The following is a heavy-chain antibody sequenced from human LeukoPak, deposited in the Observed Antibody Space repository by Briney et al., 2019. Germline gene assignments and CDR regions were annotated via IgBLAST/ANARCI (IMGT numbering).Heavy chain of an antibody. CDR3: ARGPAYCSGGSCTMDV. J-gene: IGHJ6*02. D-gene: IGHD2-15*01. CDR2: IYSAGTT. Sequence: GGSLRLSCAASGFTLSNYYMTRVRQAPGKGLEWVSGIYSAGTTYYPDSVKGRFTISRDNSKNTLYLQMHSLRAEDTAVYYCARGPAYCSGGSCTMDVWGQGTTVTVSS. CDR1: GFTLSNYY. V-gene: IGHV3-66*01.